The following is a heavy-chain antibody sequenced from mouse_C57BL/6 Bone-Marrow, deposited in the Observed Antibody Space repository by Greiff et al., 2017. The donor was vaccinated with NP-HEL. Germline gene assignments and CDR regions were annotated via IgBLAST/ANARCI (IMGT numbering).Heavy chain of an antibody. CDR2: IDPSDSYT. CDR1: GYTFTSYW. CDR3: AREKLIYYDMDY. V-gene: IGHV1-50*01. J-gene: IGHJ4*01. Sequence: VQLQQPGAELVKPGASVKLSCKASGYTFTSYWMQWVKQRPGQGLEWIGEIDPSDSYTNYNQKFKGKATLTVDTSSSTAYMQLSSLTSEDSAVYYCAREKLIYYDMDYWGQGTSVTVSS.